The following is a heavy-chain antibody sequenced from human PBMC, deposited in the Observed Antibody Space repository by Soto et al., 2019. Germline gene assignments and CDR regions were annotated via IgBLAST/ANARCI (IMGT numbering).Heavy chain of an antibody. CDR3: AREDFYGSGSYGY. V-gene: IGHV1-8*01. Sequence: QVQLLQSGAEVKKPGASVKVSCKASGYTFPSYNINWVRQATGQGPEWMGWMNPNSGNIGYAQKFQGRVTMTRDSSISTAYMELSSLRSEDTAVYYCAREDFYGSGSYGYWGQGTLVTVSS. CDR2: MNPNSGNI. CDR1: GYTFPSYN. J-gene: IGHJ4*02. D-gene: IGHD3-10*01.